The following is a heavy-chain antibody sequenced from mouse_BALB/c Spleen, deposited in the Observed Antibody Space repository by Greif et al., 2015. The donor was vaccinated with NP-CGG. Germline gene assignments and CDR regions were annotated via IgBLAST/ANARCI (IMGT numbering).Heavy chain of an antibody. CDR2: IYPGSGST. CDR3: TRQGYGNYYAMDY. D-gene: IGHD2-10*02. Sequence: LQQSGSELVRPGASVKLSCKASGYTFTSYWMHWVKQRPGQGLGWIGNIYPGSGSTNYDEKFKSKATLTVDTSSSTAYMQLSSLTSEDSAVYYCTRQGYGNYYAMDYWGQGTSVTVSS. CDR1: GYTFTSYW. J-gene: IGHJ4*01. V-gene: IGHV1S22*01.